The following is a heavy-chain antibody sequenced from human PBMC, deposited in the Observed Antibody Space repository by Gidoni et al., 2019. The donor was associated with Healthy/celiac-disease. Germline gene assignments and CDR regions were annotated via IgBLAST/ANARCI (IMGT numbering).Heavy chain of an antibody. V-gene: IGHV3-7*01. D-gene: IGHD3-10*01. Sequence: EVQLVESGGGLVQPGGSLRLSCAASGFTFSSYWMSWVRQAPGKGLEWVANIKQDGSEKYYVDSVKGRFTISRDNAKNSLYLQMNSLRAEDTAVYYCARDRLGWNNWFDPWGQGTLVTVSS. CDR3: ARDRLGWNNWFDP. CDR1: GFTFSSYW. CDR2: IKQDGSEK. J-gene: IGHJ5*02.